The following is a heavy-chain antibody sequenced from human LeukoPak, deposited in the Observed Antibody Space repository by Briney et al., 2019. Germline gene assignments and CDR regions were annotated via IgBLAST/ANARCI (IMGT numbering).Heavy chain of an antibody. D-gene: IGHD2-2*02. V-gene: IGHV4-61*05. CDR2: IYTSGST. CDR1: GGSISSSNYY. CDR3: ARLYCSSTSCYNRRTYYYYYYMDV. J-gene: IGHJ6*03. Sequence: SETLSLTCTVSGGSISSSNYYWGWIRQPPGKGLEWIGRIYTSGSTNYNPSLKSRVTMSVDTSKNQFSLKLSSVTAADTAVYYCARLYCSSTSCYNRRTYYYYYYMDVWGKGTTVTVSS.